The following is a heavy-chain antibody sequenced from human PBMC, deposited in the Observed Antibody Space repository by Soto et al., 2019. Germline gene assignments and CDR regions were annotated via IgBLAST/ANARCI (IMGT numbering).Heavy chain of an antibody. CDR2: ISAGGGTT. CDR3: AKVRRDFAWLSELDYFDY. J-gene: IGHJ4*02. V-gene: IGHV3-23*01. Sequence: EVQLLDSGGGLVQPGGSLRLSCAASGFAFDINGMTWVRQVPGKGLEWVSAISAGGGTTYYADPVKGRFTISRDNSKKMLYLQMNSLRAEDTAVYYCAKVRRDFAWLSELDYFDYWGQGTPVTVSS. D-gene: IGHD3-9*01. CDR1: GFAFDING.